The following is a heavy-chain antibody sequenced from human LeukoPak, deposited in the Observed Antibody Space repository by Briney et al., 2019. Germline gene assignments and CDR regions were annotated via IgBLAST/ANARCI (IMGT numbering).Heavy chain of an antibody. D-gene: IGHD6-6*01. CDR1: GFTFSSYS. V-gene: IGHV3-9*01. Sequence: SLRLSCAASGFTFSSYSMTWVRQAPGKGLEWVSGISWNSGSIGYADSVKGRFTISRDNAKNSLYLQMNSLRAEDTALYYCAKDAIAAVGYFDYWGQGTLVTVSS. J-gene: IGHJ4*02. CDR2: ISWNSGSI. CDR3: AKDAIAAVGYFDY.